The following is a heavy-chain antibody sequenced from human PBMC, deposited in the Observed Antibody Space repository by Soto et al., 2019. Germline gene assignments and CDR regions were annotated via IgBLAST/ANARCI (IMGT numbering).Heavy chain of an antibody. Sequence: QMQLVQSGAEVKKTGSTVTVSCKALGNTFTYRYLHWVRQTPGQALEWMGWITPFSGDVHYAQKFQERVTITMDRSMNTAYMRMSSLRSEDTDMYYCASGGAGSGPFTWELPDHWGQGTLVTVSS. CDR2: ITPFSGDV. D-gene: IGHD1-26*01. V-gene: IGHV1-45*02. J-gene: IGHJ4*02. CDR3: ASGGAGSGPFTWELPDH. CDR1: GNTFTYRY.